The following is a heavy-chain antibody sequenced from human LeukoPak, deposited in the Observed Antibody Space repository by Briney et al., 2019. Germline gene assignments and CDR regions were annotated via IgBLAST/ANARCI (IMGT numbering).Heavy chain of an antibody. CDR3: ANGNYYDRSGNHHRIYNWFDP. CDR2: IIPILGTA. J-gene: IGHJ5*02. V-gene: IGHV1-69*05. Sequence: SVKVSCKASGGTFSNYAISWVRQAPGQGLEWMGGIIPILGTANYAPKFQDRVTISMDESTSTSFMELRSLRSEDTAVYYCANGNYYDRSGNHHRIYNWFDPWDQGTLVTVSS. D-gene: IGHD3-22*01. CDR1: GGTFSNYA.